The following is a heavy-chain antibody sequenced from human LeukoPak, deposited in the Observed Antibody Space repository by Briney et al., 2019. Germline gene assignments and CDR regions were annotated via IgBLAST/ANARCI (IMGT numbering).Heavy chain of an antibody. D-gene: IGHD3-10*01. CDR1: GGSISSGGYY. V-gene: IGHV4-31*03. CDR2: IYYSGST. Sequence: SQTLSLTCTVSGGSISSGGYYWSWIRRRPGRGLEWIAYIYYSGSTYYNPSLKSRVTISLDTSKNQFSLKLSSVTAADTAVYYCARSYSSGSYYSPFDPWGQGTLVTVSS. CDR3: ARSYSSGSYYSPFDP. J-gene: IGHJ5*02.